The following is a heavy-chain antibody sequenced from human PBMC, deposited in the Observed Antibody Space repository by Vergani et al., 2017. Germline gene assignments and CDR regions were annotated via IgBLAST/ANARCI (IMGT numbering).Heavy chain of an antibody. Sequence: QVQLVQSGAAVKKPGASVKVSCKASGSTFTGYYMHWVRQAPGQGLEWMGWINPNSGGTNYAQKFQGRVTMTRDTSISTAYMELSRLRSDDTAVYYCAREGGLYSGSFTLPSAFDYWGQGTLVTVSS. V-gene: IGHV1-2*02. D-gene: IGHD1-26*01. CDR1: GSTFTGYY. J-gene: IGHJ4*02. CDR2: INPNSGGT. CDR3: AREGGLYSGSFTLPSAFDY.